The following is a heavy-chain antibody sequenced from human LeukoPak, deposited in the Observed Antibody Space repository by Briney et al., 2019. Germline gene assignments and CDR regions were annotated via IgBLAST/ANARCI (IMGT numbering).Heavy chain of an antibody. J-gene: IGHJ4*02. CDR1: GFTFSSNA. Sequence: PGGSLRLSCAASGFTFSSNAMSCIRQAPGKGLEWFSYISDTSAMYYADSVRGRFTISRDNSKNSLFLQMNSLRVEDTGVYYCARDGGYSGYDADCWGQGTLVTASS. D-gene: IGHD5-12*01. V-gene: IGHV3-48*01. CDR2: ISDTSAM. CDR3: ARDGGYSGYDADC.